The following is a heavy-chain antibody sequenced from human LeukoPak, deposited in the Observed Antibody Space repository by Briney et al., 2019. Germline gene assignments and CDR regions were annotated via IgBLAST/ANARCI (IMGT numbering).Heavy chain of an antibody. V-gene: IGHV1-46*01. CDR1: GYTFTSYY. Sequence: VASVKVSCKASGYTFTSYYMHWVRQAPGQGLEWMGIINPSGGSTSYAQKFQGRVTMTRDTSTSTVYMEPSSLRPEDTAVYYCAREELSYYDSSGYYYFDYWGQGTLVTVSS. J-gene: IGHJ4*02. D-gene: IGHD3-22*01. CDR2: INPSGGST. CDR3: AREELSYYDSSGYYYFDY.